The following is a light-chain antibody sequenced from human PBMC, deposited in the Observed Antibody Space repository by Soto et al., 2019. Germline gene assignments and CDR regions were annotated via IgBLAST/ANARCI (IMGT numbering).Light chain of an antibody. J-gene: IGLJ1*01. CDR2: DVT. Sequence: QSALTQSPSASGSPGQSVTISCTGTSSDIGGYNSVSWYQQHPGKAPKVMIYDVTKRPSGVPDRFSGSKSGNTASLTVSALHAEDEADYYCSSYTDTKSLVFGTGTKVTVL. CDR3: SSYTDTKSLV. V-gene: IGLV2-8*01. CDR1: SSDIGGYNS.